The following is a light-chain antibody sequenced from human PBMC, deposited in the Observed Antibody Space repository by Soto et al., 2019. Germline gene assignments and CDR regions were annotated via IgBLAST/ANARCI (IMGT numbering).Light chain of an antibody. Sequence: QSVLTPPASVSGSPGQSNTISCPGTSSDVGAYNFVSWYQQHPGKAPKLMIFEVSNRPSGVSNRFSGPKSGNTASLTISGLQAEDEADYYCSSYTCSSTWVFGGGSKVTVL. CDR1: SSDVGAYNF. V-gene: IGLV2-14*01. J-gene: IGLJ3*02. CDR3: SSYTCSSTWV. CDR2: EVS.